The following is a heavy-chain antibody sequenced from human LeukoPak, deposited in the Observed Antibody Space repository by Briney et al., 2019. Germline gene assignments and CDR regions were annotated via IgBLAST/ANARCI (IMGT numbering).Heavy chain of an antibody. CDR2: INHSGST. Sequence: PSETLSLTCAVYGGSFSGYYWSWIRQPPGKGLEWIGEINHSGSTNYNPSLKSRVTISVDTSKNQFSLKLSSVTAADTAEYYCANLGVVPAASRYYYYMDVWGKGTTVTVSS. CDR3: ANLGVVPAASRYYYYMDV. V-gene: IGHV4-34*01. J-gene: IGHJ6*03. CDR1: GGSFSGYY. D-gene: IGHD2-2*01.